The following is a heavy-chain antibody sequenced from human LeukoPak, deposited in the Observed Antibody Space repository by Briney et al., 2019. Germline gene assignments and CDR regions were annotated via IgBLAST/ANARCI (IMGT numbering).Heavy chain of an antibody. V-gene: IGHV1-18*04. CDR1: GYTFTGYY. CDR2: ISAYNGNT. J-gene: IGHJ4*02. D-gene: IGHD1-26*01. Sequence: ASVKVSCKASGYTFTGYYMHWVRQAPGQGLEWMGWISAYNGNTNYAQKLQGRVTMTTDTSTSTAYMELRSLRSDDTAVYYCARVEEGAVDYWGQGTLVTVSS. CDR3: ARVEEGAVDY.